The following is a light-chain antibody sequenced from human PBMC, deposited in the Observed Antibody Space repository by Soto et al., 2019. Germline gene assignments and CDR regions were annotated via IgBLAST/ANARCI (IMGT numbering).Light chain of an antibody. J-gene: IGKJ5*01. Sequence: EILMTQSPATLSVSAGDRATLTCRASQSVSSYLAWYQQKPGQAPRLLIYDASTRATGIPARFSGSGSGTDLTHTISSLQSEEFAVYSCQQCNKCPPLITFGQGTRLEIK. CDR2: DAS. CDR3: QQCNKCPPLIT. V-gene: IGKV3-15*01. CDR1: QSVSSY.